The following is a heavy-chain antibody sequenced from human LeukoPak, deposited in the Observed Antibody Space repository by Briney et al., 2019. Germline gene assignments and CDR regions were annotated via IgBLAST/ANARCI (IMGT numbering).Heavy chain of an antibody. CDR2: IYYSGST. V-gene: IGHV4-59*01. J-gene: IGHJ2*01. CDR1: SGSISTYY. Sequence: SETLSLTCTVSSGSISTYYWSWIRQPPGKGLEWIAYIYYSGSTNYNPSLKSRVTISVDTSKNQFSLKLSPVTAADTAVYYCARVYYSNSYDYWYFDLWGRGTLVTVSS. CDR3: ARVYYSNSYDYWYFDL. D-gene: IGHD6-13*01.